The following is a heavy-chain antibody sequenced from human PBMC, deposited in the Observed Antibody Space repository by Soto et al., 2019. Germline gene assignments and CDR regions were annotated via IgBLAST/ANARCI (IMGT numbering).Heavy chain of an antibody. CDR2: MNPNSGNT. Sequence: GASVKVSCKASGYTFTSYDINWVRQATGQGLEWMGWMNPNSGNTGYAQKFQGRVTMTRNTSISTAYMELSSLRSEDTAVYYCARGGVTIFGPYYFVYWGQGTLVTVSS. CDR3: ARGGVTIFGPYYFVY. CDR1: GYTFTSYD. D-gene: IGHD3-3*01. V-gene: IGHV1-8*01. J-gene: IGHJ4*02.